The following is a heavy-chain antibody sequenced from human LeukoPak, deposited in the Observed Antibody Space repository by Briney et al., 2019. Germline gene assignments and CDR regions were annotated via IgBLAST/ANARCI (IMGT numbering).Heavy chain of an antibody. J-gene: IGHJ4*02. V-gene: IGHV1-18*01. CDR2: ISAYNGNT. D-gene: IGHD2-21*02. CDR1: GYTFTSYG. Sequence: GASVKLSFKSSGYTFTSYGISWGRQAPGQGLEWMGWISAYNGNTNYAQKLQGRVTMTTDTSTSTDYMELRSLRSDDTAVYYCARSLGGDFHFDYWGQGTLVTVSP. CDR3: ARSLGGDFHFDY.